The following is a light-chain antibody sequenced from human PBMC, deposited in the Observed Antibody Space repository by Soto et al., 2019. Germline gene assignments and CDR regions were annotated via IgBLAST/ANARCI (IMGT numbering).Light chain of an antibody. V-gene: IGKV4-1*01. CDR1: QSVLHSSNNKNY. CDR2: WAS. Sequence: DIVMTQSPDSLAVSLGERATINCKSSQSVLHSSNNKNYLAWYQQKPGQPPKLLIYWASTRESGVPDRFSGSGSGTDFTLTISSLQAEDVAVYSCQQYYTSPLTFGGETKVEIK. J-gene: IGKJ4*01. CDR3: QQYYTSPLT.